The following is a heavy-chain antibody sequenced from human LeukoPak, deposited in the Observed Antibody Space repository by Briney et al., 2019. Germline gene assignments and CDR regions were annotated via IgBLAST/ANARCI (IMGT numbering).Heavy chain of an antibody. CDR1: GFTFSSYG. CDR3: ASLATTSPSTISDAFDI. CDR2: IWYDGSNK. Sequence: QPGRSLRLSCAASGFTFSSYGMHWVRQAPGKGLEWVAVIWYDGSNKYYADSVKGRFTISRDNSKNTLYLQMNSLRAEDTAVYYCASLATTSPSTISDAFDIWGQGTMVTVSS. J-gene: IGHJ3*02. D-gene: IGHD3-3*01. V-gene: IGHV3-33*01.